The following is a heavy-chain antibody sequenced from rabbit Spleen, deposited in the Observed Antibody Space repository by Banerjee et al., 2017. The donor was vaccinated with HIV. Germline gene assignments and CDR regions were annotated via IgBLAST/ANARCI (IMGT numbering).Heavy chain of an antibody. CDR3: ARYSAYTNDGYAGNL. J-gene: IGHJ4*01. V-gene: IGHV1S45*01. CDR2: VGGGSGST. D-gene: IGHD6-1*01. CDR1: GFSFSGSFW. Sequence: EESGGGLVKPEGSLTLTCRASGFSFSGSFWICWVRQAPGKGLEWIACVGGGSGSTYYASRATGRFTITKTSSTTVTLQMTTLTAADTATYFCARYSAYTNDGYAGNLWGPGTLVTVS.